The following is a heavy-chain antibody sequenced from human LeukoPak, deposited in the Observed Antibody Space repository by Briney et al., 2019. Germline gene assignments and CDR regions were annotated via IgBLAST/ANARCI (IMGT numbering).Heavy chain of an antibody. CDR1: GGSISSYY. V-gene: IGHV4-59*08. CDR2: IYYSGST. CDR3: ARQKGVILYYYDSSGFDY. J-gene: IGHJ4*02. D-gene: IGHD3-22*01. Sequence: SETLSLTCTVSGGSISSYYWSWIRQPPGKGLEWIGYIYYSGSTNYNPSLKSRVTISVDTSKNQFSLKLSSVTAADTAVYYCARQKGVILYYYDSSGFDYWGQGTLVTVSS.